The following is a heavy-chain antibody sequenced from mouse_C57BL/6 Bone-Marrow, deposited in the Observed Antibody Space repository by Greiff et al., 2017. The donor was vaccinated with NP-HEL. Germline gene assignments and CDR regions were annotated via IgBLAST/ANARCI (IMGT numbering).Heavy chain of an antibody. CDR2: IWSDGST. V-gene: IGHV2-6-1*01. Sequence: QVQLKQSGPGLVAPSQSLSITCTVSGFSLTSYGVHWVRQPPGKGLEWLVVIWSDGSTTYNSALKSRLSISKDNSKSQVFLKMNSLQTDDTAMYYCARQGSSYNYYAMDYWGQGTSVTVSS. J-gene: IGHJ4*01. CDR1: GFSLTSYG. D-gene: IGHD1-1*01. CDR3: ARQGSSYNYYAMDY.